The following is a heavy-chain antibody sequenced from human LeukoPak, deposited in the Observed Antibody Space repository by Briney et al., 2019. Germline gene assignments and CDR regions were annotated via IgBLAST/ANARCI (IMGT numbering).Heavy chain of an antibody. CDR2: IYTSGTT. D-gene: IGHD6-13*01. J-gene: IGHJ4*02. CDR1: GGSISNYY. V-gene: IGHV4-4*07. Sequence: SETLSLTCTVSGGSISNYYWSWIRQPAGKGLEWIGRIYTSGTTHYNPSLKSRVTMSVDTSKNQFSLNLSSVTAADTAVYYCARFSSIAAAFDYWGLGTLVTVSS. CDR3: ARFSSIAAAFDY.